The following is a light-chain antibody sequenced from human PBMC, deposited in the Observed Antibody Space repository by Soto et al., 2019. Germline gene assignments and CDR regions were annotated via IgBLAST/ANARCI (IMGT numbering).Light chain of an antibody. J-gene: IGKJ1*01. CDR1: QSVSSSY. V-gene: IGKV3-20*01. Sequence: EIVLTQSPGTLSLSPGERATLSCRASQSVSSSYLAWYQQKPGQAPRLLIYGASSRATGIPDRFSGSGSGTDFTLTISSLQPEDFATYYCQQYGSSPGTCGQGTKVEI. CDR3: QQYGSSPGT. CDR2: GAS.